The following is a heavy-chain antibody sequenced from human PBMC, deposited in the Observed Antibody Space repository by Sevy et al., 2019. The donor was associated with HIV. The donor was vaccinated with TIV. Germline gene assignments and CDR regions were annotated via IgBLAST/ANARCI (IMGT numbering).Heavy chain of an antibody. D-gene: IGHD6-19*01. V-gene: IGHV3-30-3*01. CDR2: ISYDGSNK. CDR3: GRGYSSGWYNDY. CDR1: GFTFSSYA. J-gene: IGHJ4*02. Sequence: GGSLRLSCAASGFTFSSYAMHWVRQAPGKGLEWVAVISYDGSNKYYADSVKGQFTISRDNSKNTLYLQMNSLRGEDTAVYYCGRGYSSGWYNDYWGQGTLVTVSS.